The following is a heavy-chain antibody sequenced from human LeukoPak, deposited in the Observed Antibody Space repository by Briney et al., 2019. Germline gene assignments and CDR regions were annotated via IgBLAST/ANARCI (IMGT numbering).Heavy chain of an antibody. V-gene: IGHV1-2*06. Sequence: ASVKVSCKASGYTFTGYYMRWVRQAPGQGLEWMGRINPNSGGTNYAQKFQGRVTMTRDTSISTAYMELSRLRSDDTAVYYCAAVGYSYGGLDYWGQGTLVTVSS. D-gene: IGHD5-18*01. CDR1: GYTFTGYY. CDR3: AAVGYSYGGLDY. J-gene: IGHJ4*02. CDR2: INPNSGGT.